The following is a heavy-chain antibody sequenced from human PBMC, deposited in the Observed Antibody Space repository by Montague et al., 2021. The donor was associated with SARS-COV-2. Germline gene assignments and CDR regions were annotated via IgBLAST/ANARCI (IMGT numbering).Heavy chain of an antibody. Sequence: SETLSLTCTVSGGSISTYPWSWIRQPAGKALEWIGRIHSNGDTTYNPSLKGRVTMSVDTSKNQFSLKMTSVTAADTAMYYCARGSGHYYSPFDNWGQGNLAPAPQ. CDR2: IHSNGDT. V-gene: IGHV4-4*07. D-gene: IGHD2-15*01. CDR3: ARGSGHYYSPFDN. J-gene: IGHJ4*02. CDR1: GGSISTYP.